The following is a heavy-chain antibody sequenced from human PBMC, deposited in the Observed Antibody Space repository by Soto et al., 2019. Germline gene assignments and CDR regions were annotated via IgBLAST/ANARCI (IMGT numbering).Heavy chain of an antibody. D-gene: IGHD3-3*01. CDR2: IYYSGST. CDR3: AIHPPAPTYDFWSGYYNWFDP. V-gene: IGHV4-59*08. J-gene: IGHJ5*02. Sequence: SETLSLTCTVSGGSISSYYWSWIRQPPGKGLEWIGYIYYSGSTNYNPSLKSRVTISVDTSKNQFSLKLSSVTAADTAVYYCAIHPPAPTYDFWSGYYNWFDPWGQGTLVTVSS. CDR1: GGSISSYY.